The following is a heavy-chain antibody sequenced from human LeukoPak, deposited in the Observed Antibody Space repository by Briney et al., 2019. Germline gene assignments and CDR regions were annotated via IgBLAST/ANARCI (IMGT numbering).Heavy chain of an antibody. D-gene: IGHD2-2*01. CDR2: IKQDGSEK. J-gene: IGHJ3*02. Sequence: GGSLRLSCAASGFTFSSYWMSWVRQAPGKGLEWVANIKQDGSEKYYVDPVKGRFTIPRDNAKNSLYLQMNSLRAEDTAVYYCARSSSGLYCSSTSCSPDDAFDIWGQGTMVTVSS. CDR3: ARSSSGLYCSSTSCSPDDAFDI. V-gene: IGHV3-7*01. CDR1: GFTFSSYW.